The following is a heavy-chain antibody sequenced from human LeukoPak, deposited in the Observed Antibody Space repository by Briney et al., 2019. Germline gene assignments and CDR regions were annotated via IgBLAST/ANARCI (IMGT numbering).Heavy chain of an antibody. CDR2: INPSGGST. CDR1: GYTFTSYY. V-gene: IGHV1-46*01. D-gene: IGHD3-22*01. Sequence: ASVKVSCKASGYTFTSYYMHWVRQAPGQGLEWMGIINPSGGSTSYAQKFQGRVTMTRDTSTSTVYMELSSLRSEDTAVYYCARDLYYYDSSGYPSDYWGQGTLVTVSS. J-gene: IGHJ4*02. CDR3: ARDLYYYDSSGYPSDY.